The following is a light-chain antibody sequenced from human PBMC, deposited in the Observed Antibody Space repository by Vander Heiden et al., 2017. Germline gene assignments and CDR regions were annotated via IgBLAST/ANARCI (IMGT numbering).Light chain of an antibody. Sequence: DIHMTQSPTSLSAYVGGTVTIPCRASQSTSKSLNWYQQKLHLAPSLLIYNASTLRSGVPARFSGGGSGTDFTLTISRLQPEDFAIYYCQQSYSPPLTFGGGTKVEIQ. CDR3: QQSYSPPLT. CDR1: QSTSKS. J-gene: IGKJ4*01. CDR2: NAS. V-gene: IGKV1-39*01.